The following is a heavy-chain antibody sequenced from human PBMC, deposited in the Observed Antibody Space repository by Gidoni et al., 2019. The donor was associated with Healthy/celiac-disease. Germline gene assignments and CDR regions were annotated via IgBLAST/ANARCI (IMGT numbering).Heavy chain of an antibody. D-gene: IGHD3-10*01. J-gene: IGHJ4*02. Sequence: QVQLQESGPGLVKPSQTLSLTCTVSGGSISSGGYYWSWIRQHPGKGLEWIGYIYYSGSTYYNPSLKSRVTISVDTSKNQFSLKLSSVTAADTAVYYCARESEYGSGSYYNGRTFDYWGQGTLVTVSS. CDR3: ARESEYGSGSYYNGRTFDY. CDR1: GGSISSGGYY. V-gene: IGHV4-31*03. CDR2: IYYSGST.